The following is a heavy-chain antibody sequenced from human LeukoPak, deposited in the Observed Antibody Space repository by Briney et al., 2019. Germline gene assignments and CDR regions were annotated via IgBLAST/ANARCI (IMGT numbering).Heavy chain of an antibody. V-gene: IGHV4-4*07. CDR3: GRVGGAYNYGYFDS. D-gene: IGHD5-18*01. CDR1: GFTISSYY. CDR2: INTSGST. J-gene: IGHJ4*02. Sequence: PSETLSLTCTVSGFTISSYYCNWIRQPAGKGLQWIGRINTSGSTKNYPAFKRRVSMSVDAYKNKFSLKLRSVTAADAAVYYCGRVGGAYNYGYFDSWGQGTLVTVSS.